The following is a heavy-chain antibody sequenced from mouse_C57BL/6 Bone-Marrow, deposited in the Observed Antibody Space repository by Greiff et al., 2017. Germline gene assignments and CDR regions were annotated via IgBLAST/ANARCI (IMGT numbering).Heavy chain of an antibody. CDR2: IYPRDGST. Sequence: QVQLQQSGPELVKPGASVKLSCKASGYTFTSYDINWVKQRPGQGLEWIGWIYPRDGSTTYNEKFKGKATLTVDTSSSTAYMELHSLTSEDSAVDYCAGDYGRSYWYFDVWGTGTTVTVSS. CDR1: GYTFTSYD. J-gene: IGHJ1*03. CDR3: AGDYGRSYWYFDV. D-gene: IGHD1-1*01. V-gene: IGHV1-85*01.